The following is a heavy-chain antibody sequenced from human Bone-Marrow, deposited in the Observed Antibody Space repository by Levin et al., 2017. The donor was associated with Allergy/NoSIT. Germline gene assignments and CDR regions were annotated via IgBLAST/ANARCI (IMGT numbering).Heavy chain of an antibody. CDR2: IIPIFGAT. CDR3: ARGAAGYCASKNCVSWFDP. CDR1: GGTFSTYA. V-gene: IGHV1-69*06. D-gene: IGHD2-2*01. J-gene: IGHJ5*01. Sequence: ASVKVSCKASGGTFSTYAINWVRQAPGQGLEWMGRIIPIFGATNFAWNFLDRVTITADNSTSTVYMELRSLKSDDTAVYFCARGAAGYCASKNCVSWFDPWGQGTLVTVSS.